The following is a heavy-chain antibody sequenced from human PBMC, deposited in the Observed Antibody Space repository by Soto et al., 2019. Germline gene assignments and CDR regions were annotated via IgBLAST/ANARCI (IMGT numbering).Heavy chain of an antibody. Sequence: SETLSLTCSVSAGSINSGDYYWSWIRQPPGKGLEWIGYIYYSGTTYSNPSLKSRVVISVDTSRNQFYLKLNSVTAADTAVYYCARTGRRDGNSSPGRFDTWGQGTLVTVSS. V-gene: IGHV4-30-4*01. J-gene: IGHJ5*02. D-gene: IGHD1-1*01. CDR3: ARTGRRDGNSSPGRFDT. CDR2: IYYSGTT. CDR1: AGSINSGDYY.